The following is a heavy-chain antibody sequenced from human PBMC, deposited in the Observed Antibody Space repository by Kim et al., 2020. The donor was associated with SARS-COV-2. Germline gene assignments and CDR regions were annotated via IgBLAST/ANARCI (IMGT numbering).Heavy chain of an antibody. D-gene: IGHD1-26*01. Sequence: GGSLRLSCAASGFTFRNYGMHWVRQAPGKGLEWVAIIWHDGSSKYYADSVKGRFTISRDNLKNTLYLQMNSLRAEDTAVYYCARNDGTYCLDYWGQGNLV. CDR1: GFTFRNYG. V-gene: IGHV3-33*01. J-gene: IGHJ4*02. CDR3: ARNDGTYCLDY. CDR2: IWHDGSSK.